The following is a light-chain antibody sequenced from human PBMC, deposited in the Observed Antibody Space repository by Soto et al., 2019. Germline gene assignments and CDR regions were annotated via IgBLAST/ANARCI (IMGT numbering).Light chain of an antibody. Sequence: EIVLTQSPGTLSLSPGERATLSCRASQTVSSKLAWYQHKPGQAPRLLIYDTSNRATGIPARFSGSGSGTDFTLTISSLEPEDFAVYYWHQRKSWPRTFGQGTKVEIK. V-gene: IGKV3-11*01. CDR3: HQRKSWPRT. J-gene: IGKJ1*01. CDR1: QTVSSK. CDR2: DTS.